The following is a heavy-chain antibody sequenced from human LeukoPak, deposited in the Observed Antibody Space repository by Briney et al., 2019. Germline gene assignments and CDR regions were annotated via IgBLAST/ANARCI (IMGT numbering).Heavy chain of an antibody. D-gene: IGHD2-15*01. J-gene: IGHJ4*02. CDR1: GGSISSYY. V-gene: IGHV4-59*01. CDR3: ARGSGGGKINYYFDY. Sequence: SETLSLTCTVSGGSISSYYWSWIRQPPGKGLEWIGYIYYSGSTNYNPTLKSRVTISVDTSKNQFSLKLSSVTAADTAVYYCARGSGGGKINYYFDYWGQGTLVTVSS. CDR2: IYYSGST.